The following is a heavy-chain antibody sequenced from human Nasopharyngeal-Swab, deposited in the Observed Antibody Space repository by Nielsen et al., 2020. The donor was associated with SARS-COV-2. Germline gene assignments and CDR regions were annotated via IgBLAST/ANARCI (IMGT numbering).Heavy chain of an antibody. D-gene: IGHD5-18*01. CDR3: ARDRGYSYSPDAFDI. CDR1: GFTFSSYN. Sequence: GGSLRLSCAASGFTFSSYNMNWVRQAPGKGLEWVSSISSSSSYIYYADSVKGRFTIYRDKAKNSLYLQMNSLSAEDTAVYYCARDRGYSYSPDAFDIWGQGTMVTVSS. CDR2: ISSSSSYI. J-gene: IGHJ3*02. V-gene: IGHV3-21*01.